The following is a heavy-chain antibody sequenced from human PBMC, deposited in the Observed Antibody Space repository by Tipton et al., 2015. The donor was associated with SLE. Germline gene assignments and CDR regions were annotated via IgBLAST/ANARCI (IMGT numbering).Heavy chain of an antibody. V-gene: IGHV4-30-4*01. D-gene: IGHD1-26*01. CDR2: IYYSGGT. Sequence: TLSLTCTVSGGSISSGDYYWSWIRQPPGKGLEWIGYIYYSGGTYYNPSLKSRVTISVDTSKNQFSLKLSSVTAADTAVYYCARGGGSYRPFDYWGQGTLVTVSS. CDR3: ARGGGSYRPFDY. CDR1: GGSISSGDYY. J-gene: IGHJ4*02.